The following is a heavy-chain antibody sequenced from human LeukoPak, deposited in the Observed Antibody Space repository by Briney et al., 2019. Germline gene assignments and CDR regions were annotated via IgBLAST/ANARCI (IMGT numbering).Heavy chain of an antibody. CDR3: ARDGLVLGYCSSTSCYDWFDP. CDR1: GYTFTSYG. D-gene: IGHD2-2*01. V-gene: IGHV1-18*01. Sequence: ASVKVSCKASGYTFTSYGISWVRQAPGQGLEWMGWISAYNGNTNYAQKLQGRVTMTTDTSTSTAYMELRSLRSDDTAVYYCARDGLVLGYCSSTSCYDWFDPWGQGTLVTVSS. CDR2: ISAYNGNT. J-gene: IGHJ5*02.